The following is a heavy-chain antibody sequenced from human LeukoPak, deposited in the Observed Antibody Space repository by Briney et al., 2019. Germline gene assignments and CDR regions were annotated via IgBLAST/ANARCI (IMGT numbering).Heavy chain of an antibody. D-gene: IGHD6-19*01. CDR2: IYYSGST. Sequence: SETLSLTCTVSGGSIRSSNYYWGWIRQPPGRGLEWIGIIYYSGSTYYNPSLKRRVTISVDTSKNQISLKLNSVTAADTAVYYCARSLAGPRARPSDYWGQGILVTVSS. CDR3: ARSLAGPRARPSDY. J-gene: IGHJ4*02. CDR1: GGSIRSSNYY. V-gene: IGHV4-39*01.